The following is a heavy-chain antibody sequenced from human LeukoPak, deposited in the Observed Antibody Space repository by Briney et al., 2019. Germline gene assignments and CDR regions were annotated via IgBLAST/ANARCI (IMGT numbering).Heavy chain of an antibody. V-gene: IGHV4-59*11. J-gene: IGHJ4*02. Sequence: SGTLSLTCSVSGDTISDHYWTWIRQPPGKGLEWIGYMSYSEGAKYSPSLKSRVTISIDMSKNHFSLKLTSVTAADTAVYYCARVTTMVPFDYWGQGTLVTVSS. CDR3: ARVTTMVPFDY. CDR2: MSYSEGA. CDR1: GDTISDHY. D-gene: IGHD4-23*01.